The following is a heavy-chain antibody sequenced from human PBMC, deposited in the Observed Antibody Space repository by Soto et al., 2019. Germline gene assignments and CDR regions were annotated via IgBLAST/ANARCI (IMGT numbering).Heavy chain of an antibody. CDR2: IKSKTDGGTT. CDR3: TTDLSYYYDSSGYYHDY. V-gene: IGHV3-15*01. J-gene: IGHJ4*02. Sequence: EVQLVESGGGLVKPGGSLRLSCAASGFTFSNAWMSWVRQAPGKGLEWVGRIKSKTDGGTTDYAAPVKGRFTISRDDSKNTLYLQMNSLKTEDTAVYYCTTDLSYYYDSSGYYHDYWGQGTLVTVSS. CDR1: GFTFSNAW. D-gene: IGHD3-22*01.